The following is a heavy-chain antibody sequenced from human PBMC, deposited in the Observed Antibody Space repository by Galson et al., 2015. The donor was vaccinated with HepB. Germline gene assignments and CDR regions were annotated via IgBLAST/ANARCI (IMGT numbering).Heavy chain of an antibody. J-gene: IGHJ2*01. CDR2: VFYSGST. V-gene: IGHV4-39*07. D-gene: IGHD1-14*01. CDR1: GGSIRSSSYF. Sequence: TLSLTCTVSGGSIRSSSYFWGWIRQPPGKGLEWIGSVFYSGSTYYNPSLRSRFTVSIDTPKNQFSLRLSSITAADTAVYYCARGQWVTPGNWCFDLWGRGTQV. CDR3: ARGQWVTPGNWCFDL.